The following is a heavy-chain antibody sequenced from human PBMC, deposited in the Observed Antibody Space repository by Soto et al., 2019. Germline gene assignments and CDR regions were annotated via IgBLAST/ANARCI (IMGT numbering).Heavy chain of an antibody. CDR2: IYYSGST. J-gene: IGHJ4*02. CDR3: ARHDYGGETDY. V-gene: IGHV4-59*08. Sequence: SSETLSLTCTVSGGSISNYYWGWIRQPPGKGLEWIGYIYYSGSTNYNPSLKSRVTISVDTSKNQFSLKLSSVTAADTAVYYCARHDYGGETDYWGQGTLVTVSS. CDR1: GGSISNYY. D-gene: IGHD4-17*01.